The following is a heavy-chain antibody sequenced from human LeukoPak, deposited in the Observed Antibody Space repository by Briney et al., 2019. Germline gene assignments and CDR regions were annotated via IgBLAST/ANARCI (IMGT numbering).Heavy chain of an antibody. J-gene: IGHJ4*02. Sequence: GSLRLSCAASGFTFSSYSMNWVRQAPGKGLEWIGEINHSGSTNYNPSLKSRVTISIDTSKNQFSLKLSSVTAADTAVYYCARARPLYGDYHYWGQGTLVTVSS. V-gene: IGHV4-34*01. CDR3: ARARPLYGDYHY. CDR1: GFTFSSYS. CDR2: INHSGST. D-gene: IGHD4-17*01.